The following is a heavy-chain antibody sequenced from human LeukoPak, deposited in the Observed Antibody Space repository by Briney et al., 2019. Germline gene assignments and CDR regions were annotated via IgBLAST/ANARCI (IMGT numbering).Heavy chain of an antibody. CDR1: GFTFSSYA. Sequence: PGGSLRLSCAASGFTFSSYAMSWVRQAPGKGLEWVSAISGSGGSTYYADSVKGRFTISRGNSKNTLYLQMNSLRAEDTAVYYCAKGGETYYDILTGYPTSARYYGMDVWGQGTTVTVSS. V-gene: IGHV3-23*01. CDR2: ISGSGGST. D-gene: IGHD3-9*01. CDR3: AKGGETYYDILTGYPTSARYYGMDV. J-gene: IGHJ6*02.